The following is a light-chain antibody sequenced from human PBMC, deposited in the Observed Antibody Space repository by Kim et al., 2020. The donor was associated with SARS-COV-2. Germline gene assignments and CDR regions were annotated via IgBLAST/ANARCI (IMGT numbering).Light chain of an antibody. V-gene: IGLV1-40*01. CDR2: VTN. J-gene: IGLJ3*02. CDR1: YD. CDR3: QSYDSSLNGWV. Sequence: YDLHWHQQDPGAAPHLLIYVTNNRPSGVPDRFSGSKSGNSASLAITGLQAEDEADYYCQSYDSSLNGWVFGGGTQLTVL.